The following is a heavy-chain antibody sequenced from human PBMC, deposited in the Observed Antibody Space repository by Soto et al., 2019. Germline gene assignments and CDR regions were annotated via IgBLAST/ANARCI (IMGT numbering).Heavy chain of an antibody. D-gene: IGHD1-26*01. CDR2: ISSSSSTI. J-gene: IGHJ6*02. CDR1: GFTFSSYS. CDR3: ARGSGSYYYYYYGMDV. Sequence: LRLSCAASGFTFSSYSMNWVRQAPGKGLEWVSYISSSSSTIYYADSVKGRFTISRDNAKNSLYLQMNSLRDEDTAVYYCARGSGSYYYYYYGMDVWGQGTTVTVSS. V-gene: IGHV3-48*02.